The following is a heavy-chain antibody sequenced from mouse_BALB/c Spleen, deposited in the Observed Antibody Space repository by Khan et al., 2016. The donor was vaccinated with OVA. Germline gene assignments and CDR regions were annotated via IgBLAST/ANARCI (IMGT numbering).Heavy chain of an antibody. CDR3: ARVDYGYGFAY. J-gene: IGHJ3*01. Sequence: EVELVESGGGLVQPGGSLRLSCATSGFTFTDYYMNWVRQPPGKALEWLGFIRKKASGYTTEYSPSVKGRFTISRDNSQSILYLQMNTLRAEYSATYYCARVDYGYGFAYWGQGTLVTVSA. CDR1: GFTFTDYY. D-gene: IGHD1-2*01. V-gene: IGHV7-3*02. CDR2: IRKKASGYTT.